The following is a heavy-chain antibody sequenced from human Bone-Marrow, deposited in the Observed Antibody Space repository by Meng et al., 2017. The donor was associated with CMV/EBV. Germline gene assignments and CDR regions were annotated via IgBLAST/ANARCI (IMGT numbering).Heavy chain of an antibody. D-gene: IGHD1-26*01. CDR2: IYYIGTT. V-gene: IGHV4-30-4*08. J-gene: IGHJ6*02. CDR3: ARGGGGLGSGYGVDV. CDR1: GGSFNSGDHY. Sequence: SETLSLTCTVSGGSFNSGDHYWSWIRQPPGKGLEWIAYIYYIGTTYYNPSLKSRVTISADTSKNQFSLKLNSVTAADTAVYYCARGGGGLGSGYGVDVWGQGTTVTVSS.